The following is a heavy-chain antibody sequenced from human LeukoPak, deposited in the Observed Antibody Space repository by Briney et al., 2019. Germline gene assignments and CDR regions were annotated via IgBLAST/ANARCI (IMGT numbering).Heavy chain of an antibody. V-gene: IGHV4-59*08. D-gene: IGHD2-2*01. CDR3: ATNAGPAALNVIDI. Sequence: PSETLSLTCVVSGVSISRHLWSWIRQPPGIGPQWMGFVYNSGSTDYNPSLKGRVTISADTSKNQFSLKLSSVTASDTAVYYCATNAGPAALNVIDIWGLGTMVTVSS. J-gene: IGHJ3*02. CDR2: VYNSGST. CDR1: GVSISRHL.